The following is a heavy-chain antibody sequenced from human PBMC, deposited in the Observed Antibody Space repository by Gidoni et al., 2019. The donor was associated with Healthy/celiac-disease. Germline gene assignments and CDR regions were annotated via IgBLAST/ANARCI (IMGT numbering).Heavy chain of an antibody. CDR2: ISRSSSYI. CDR3: ARDNWNYALAFDI. Sequence: EVQLVESGGGLVTPGGSLRLSCAASGSTIRSYCMNWARQAPGKGLEGVSSISRSSSYIYYADSVKVRFTISSDNAKNSLYLQMHSLRAEDTAVYYCARDNWNYALAFDIWGQGTMVTVSS. CDR1: GSTIRSYC. V-gene: IGHV3-21*01. D-gene: IGHD1-7*01. J-gene: IGHJ3*02.